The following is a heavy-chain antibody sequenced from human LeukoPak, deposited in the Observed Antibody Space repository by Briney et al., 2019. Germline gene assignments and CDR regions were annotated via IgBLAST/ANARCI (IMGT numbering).Heavy chain of an antibody. CDR1: GGSISSFD. D-gene: IGHD6-13*01. CDR2: VHYGGST. J-gene: IGHJ4*02. Sequence: NPSETLSLTCTVSGGSISSFDWSWIRQPPGKGLEWIGCVHYGGSTTYNPSLKSRVSISADTSKNQCSLKLSSVTAADTAFYYCARKAAGGTSPFDYWGQGTLVTVSS. V-gene: IGHV4-59*08. CDR3: ARKAAGGTSPFDY.